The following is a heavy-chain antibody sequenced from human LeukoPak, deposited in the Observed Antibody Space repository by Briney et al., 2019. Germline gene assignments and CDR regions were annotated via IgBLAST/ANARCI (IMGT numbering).Heavy chain of an antibody. V-gene: IGHV3-23*01. Sequence: GGSLRLSCAASGFTSSSYAMSWVRQAPGKGLEWVSAISGSGGSTYYADSVKGRFTISRDNSKNTLYLQMNSLRAEDTAVYYCANRVDYYGSGSYDYWGQGTLVTVSS. CDR1: GFTSSSYA. D-gene: IGHD3-10*01. CDR3: ANRVDYYGSGSYDY. CDR2: ISGSGGST. J-gene: IGHJ4*02.